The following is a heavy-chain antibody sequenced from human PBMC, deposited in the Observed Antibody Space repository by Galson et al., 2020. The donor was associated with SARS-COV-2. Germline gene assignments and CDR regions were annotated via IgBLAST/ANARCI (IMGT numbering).Heavy chain of an antibody. CDR1: GFTFSSYG. CDR2: ISYDGSNK. V-gene: IGHV3-30*18. Sequence: GGSLRLSCAASGFTFSSYGMHWVRQAPGKGLEWVAVISYDGSNKYYADSVKGRFTISRDNSKNTLYLQMNSLRAEDTAVYYCAKDIDGGNSGPEDWGQGTLVTVS. CDR3: AKDIDGGNSGPED. J-gene: IGHJ4*02. D-gene: IGHD2-21*02.